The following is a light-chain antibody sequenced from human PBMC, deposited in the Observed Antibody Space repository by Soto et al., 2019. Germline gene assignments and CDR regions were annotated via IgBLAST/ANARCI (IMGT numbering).Light chain of an antibody. CDR1: QSIANY. J-gene: IGKJ5*01. V-gene: IGKV3-20*01. CDR3: QQYGSSIT. Sequence: VLTQSPVTLSLSPGERATLCCRASQSIANYLGWYQQKPGQRPRLLIYPASNRATGIPDRFSGSASGTDFTLTIRRLEPEDFAVYYCQQYGSSITFGQGTRLEIK. CDR2: PAS.